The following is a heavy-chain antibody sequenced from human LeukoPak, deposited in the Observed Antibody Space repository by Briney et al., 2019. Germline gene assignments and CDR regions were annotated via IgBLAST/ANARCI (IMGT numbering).Heavy chain of an antibody. D-gene: IGHD5-24*01. CDR2: ISAYNGNT. CDR3: ARDERNYYYYYYMDV. Sequence: GASVKVSCKASGYTFTSYGISWVRQAPGQGLEWMGWISAYNGNTNYAQKLQGRVTMTTDTSTSTAYMELRSLRSDDTAVYYCARDERNYYYYYYMDVWGTGTTVTISS. V-gene: IGHV1-18*01. J-gene: IGHJ6*03. CDR1: GYTFTSYG.